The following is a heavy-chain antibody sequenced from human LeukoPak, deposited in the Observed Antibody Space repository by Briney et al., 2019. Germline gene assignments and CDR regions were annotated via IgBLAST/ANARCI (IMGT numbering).Heavy chain of an antibody. Sequence: PSETLSPTCTVSGGSISSYYWSWIRQPPGKGLEWIGYIYYSGSTNYNPSLKSRVTISVDTSKNQFSLKLSSVTAADTAVYYCARAGGPNPGDYWGQGTLVTVSS. CDR3: ARAGGPNPGDY. D-gene: IGHD3-16*01. V-gene: IGHV4-59*01. J-gene: IGHJ4*02. CDR2: IYYSGST. CDR1: GGSISSYY.